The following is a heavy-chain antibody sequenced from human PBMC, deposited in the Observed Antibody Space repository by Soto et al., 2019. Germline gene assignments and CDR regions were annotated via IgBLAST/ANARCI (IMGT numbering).Heavy chain of an antibody. CDR1: GFTFSSYG. J-gene: IGHJ4*02. D-gene: IGHD3-10*01. V-gene: IGHV3-33*08. CDR3: ARDYFGSGSYISDY. CDR2: IWSDGSKK. Sequence: QVQLVESGGGVVQPGRSLRLSCAASGFTFSSYGMHWVRQAPGKGLEWVAVIWSDGSKKYHADSVKGRFTISRDNSENTLYLQMNSLRAEDTAVYYCARDYFGSGSYISDYWGQGTLVTVSS.